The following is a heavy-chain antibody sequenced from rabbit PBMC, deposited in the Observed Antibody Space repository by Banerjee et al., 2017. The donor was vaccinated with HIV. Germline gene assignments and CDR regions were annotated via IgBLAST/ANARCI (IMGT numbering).Heavy chain of an antibody. V-gene: IGHV1S45*01. D-gene: IGHD4-2*01. CDR1: GFAFNSVYD. CDR3: ARDAAGREDFNL. CDR2: IDVGRTGRT. J-gene: IGHJ4*01. Sequence: QEQLKETGGGLVQPGGSLTLTCTASGFAFNSVYDMCWVRQAPGKGLEWITCIDVGRTGRTYYASWAKGRFTISRTSSTTVTLQMTSLTVADTATYFCARDAAGREDFNLWGPGTLVTVS.